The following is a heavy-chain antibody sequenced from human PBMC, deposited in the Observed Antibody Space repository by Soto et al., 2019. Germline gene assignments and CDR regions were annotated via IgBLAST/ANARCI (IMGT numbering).Heavy chain of an antibody. J-gene: IGHJ4*02. CDR1: GYTFTSYA. D-gene: IGHD2-15*01. CDR3: ARGPGGPDGPGDY. Sequence: QVQLVQSGAEVKKPGASVKVSCKASGYTFTSYAMHWVRQDPGQRLEWMGWINVGNGNTKYSQKFQGRVTITRDTSATTAYMELSSRRSEDTALYYCARGPGGPDGPGDYWGQGTLVTVSS. V-gene: IGHV1-3*01. CDR2: INVGNGNT.